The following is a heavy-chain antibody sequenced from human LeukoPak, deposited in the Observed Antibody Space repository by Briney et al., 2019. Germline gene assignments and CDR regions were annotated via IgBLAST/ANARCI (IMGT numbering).Heavy chain of an antibody. D-gene: IGHD3-22*01. J-gene: IGHJ4*02. Sequence: PSGTLSLTCAVSGDSITSSNWRSWVRQPPEKGLEWIGEIYHSGNTNYNPPLKSRVTISLDKSRNQFSLILKSVTAADTAVYYCARGDYYDSSGYLYWGQGTLVTVSS. CDR1: GDSITSSNW. CDR2: IYHSGNT. V-gene: IGHV4-4*02. CDR3: ARGDYYDSSGYLY.